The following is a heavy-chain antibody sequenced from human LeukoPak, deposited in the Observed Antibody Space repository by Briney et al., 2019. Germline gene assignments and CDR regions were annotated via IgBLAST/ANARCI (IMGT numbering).Heavy chain of an antibody. CDR2: ISPNSGDT. Sequence: ASVKVSFKASGYTLSDYYMHWVRQAPGQGLEWMGWISPNSGDTTYEQKFQGRVTMTRDTSISTAYMEVSRLTSDDTALYYCARGRIVVRDGFDIWGQGTMVTVSS. J-gene: IGHJ3*02. V-gene: IGHV1-2*02. CDR3: ARGRIVVRDGFDI. D-gene: IGHD3-22*01. CDR1: GYTLSDYY.